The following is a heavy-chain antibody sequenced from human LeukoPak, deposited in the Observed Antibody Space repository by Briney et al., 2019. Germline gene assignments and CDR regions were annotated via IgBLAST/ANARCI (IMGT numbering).Heavy chain of an antibody. CDR2: ISTYNGNT. J-gene: IGHJ4*02. V-gene: IGHV1-18*01. CDR1: GYTFTSYG. CDR3: ARGKGRYDFWSGYHAFDY. Sequence: ASVKVSCKASGYTFTSYGISWVRQAPGQGLEWMGWISTYNGNTNYAQKLQGRVTMTTDTSTSTAYMELRSLRSDDTAVYYCARGKGRYDFWSGYHAFDYWGQGTLVTVSS. D-gene: IGHD3-3*01.